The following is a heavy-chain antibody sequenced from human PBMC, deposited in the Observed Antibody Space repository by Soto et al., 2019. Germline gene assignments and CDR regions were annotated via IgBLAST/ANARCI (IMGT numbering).Heavy chain of an antibody. CDR2: IFYSGSA. J-gene: IGHJ5*02. CDR3: ARHKTTMLTVVSAFDP. Sequence: ETLSLTCTVSGDSITRSNFYWGWIRQPPGKGLEWLGSIFYSGSAFYNPALKSRVTFSVDTSKNHFSLKLSSVTAADTAVYYCARHKTTMLTVVSAFDPWGQGTRVTVSS. V-gene: IGHV4-39*02. CDR1: GDSITRSNFY. D-gene: IGHD3-22*01.